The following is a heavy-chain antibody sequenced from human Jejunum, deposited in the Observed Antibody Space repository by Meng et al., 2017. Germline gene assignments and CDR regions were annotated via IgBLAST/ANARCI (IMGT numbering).Heavy chain of an antibody. CDR2: IYHSGTT. J-gene: IGHJ4*02. Sequence: QLQESGPGLVKPSGTLSLTCTGSGGSIRNWWRWVRQPPGKGLEWIGDIYHSGTTNYNPSLQSRVTISVDKSENQFSLKLRSVTAADTAVYYCARVQGDFYDNDAYYSYFAYWGPGALVTVSS. CDR3: ARVQGDFYDNDAYYSYFAY. V-gene: IGHV4-4*02. CDR1: GGSIRNW. D-gene: IGHD3-22*01.